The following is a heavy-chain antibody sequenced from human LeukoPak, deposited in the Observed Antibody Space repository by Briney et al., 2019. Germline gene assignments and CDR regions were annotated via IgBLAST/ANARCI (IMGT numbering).Heavy chain of an antibody. V-gene: IGHV3-23*01. CDR3: AKDPELDFWTGGWFDP. D-gene: IGHD3/OR15-3a*01. CDR2: ISGSGGST. Sequence: GGSLRLSCAASGFTFSSYAMSWARQAPGKGLEWVSAISGSGGSTYYADSVKGRFTISRDNSKNTLYLQMNSLRAEDTAVYYCAKDPELDFWTGGWFDPWGQGTLVTVSS. CDR1: GFTFSSYA. J-gene: IGHJ5*02.